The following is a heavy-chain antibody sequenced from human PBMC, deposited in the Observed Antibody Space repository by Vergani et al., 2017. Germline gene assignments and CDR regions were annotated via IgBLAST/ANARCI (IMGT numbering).Heavy chain of an antibody. Sequence: EVQLVESGGGLVQPGGSLRLSCAASGFTFSSYWMHWVRQAPGKGLVWVSRINSDGSSTSYADSVKGRFTISRDNAKNTLYLQMNSLRAEDTAVYYCARDISWGGGYSYGNVDYWGQGTLVTVSS. CDR3: ARDISWGGGYSYGNVDY. D-gene: IGHD5-18*01. J-gene: IGHJ4*02. CDR2: INSDGSST. V-gene: IGHV3-74*01. CDR1: GFTFSSYW.